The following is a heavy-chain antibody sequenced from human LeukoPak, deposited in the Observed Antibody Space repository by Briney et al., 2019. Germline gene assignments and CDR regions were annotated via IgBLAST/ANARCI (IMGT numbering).Heavy chain of an antibody. D-gene: IGHD3-16*01. CDR1: GFSVSSNY. CDR3: EGGSLS. Sequence: GGSLRLSCAASGFSVSSNYMSWARQAPGKGLEWVSVVYSGGSTYYADSVKGRFTISRDNSKNTLYLQMNSLRAEDTAVHYCEGGSLSWGQGTLVTVSS. J-gene: IGHJ4*02. CDR2: VYSGGST. V-gene: IGHV3-53*01.